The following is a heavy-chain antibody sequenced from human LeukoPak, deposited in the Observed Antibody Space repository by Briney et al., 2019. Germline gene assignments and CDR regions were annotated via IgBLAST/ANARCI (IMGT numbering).Heavy chain of an antibody. CDR2: INHSGST. D-gene: IGHD3-10*01. J-gene: IGHJ5*02. Sequence: SETLSLTCAVYGGSFSGYYWSWIRQPPGKGLEWIGEINHSGSTNYNPSLKSRVTISVDTSKNQFSLKLSSVTAADTAVYYCARGRGYGSGRKWFDPWGQGTLVTVSS. CDR3: ARGRGYGSGRKWFDP. CDR1: GGSFSGYY. V-gene: IGHV4-34*01.